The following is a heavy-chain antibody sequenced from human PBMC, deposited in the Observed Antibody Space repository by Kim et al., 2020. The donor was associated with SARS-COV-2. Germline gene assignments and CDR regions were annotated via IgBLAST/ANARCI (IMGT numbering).Heavy chain of an antibody. CDR3: ARAFREYSGYDYCSY. CDR1: GFTFSTYG. V-gene: IGHV3-33*01. Sequence: GGSLRLSCAASGFTFSTYGMHWVRQAPGKGLEWVAIIWYDGSNKYYADSVKGRFTISRDNSKNTLYLQMNSLRAEDTAVYYCARAFREYSGYDYCSYWGQGSLVTVSS. D-gene: IGHD5-12*01. CDR2: IWYDGSNK. J-gene: IGHJ4*02.